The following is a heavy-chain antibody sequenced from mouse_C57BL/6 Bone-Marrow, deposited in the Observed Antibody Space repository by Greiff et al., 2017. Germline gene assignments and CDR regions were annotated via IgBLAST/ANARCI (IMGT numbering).Heavy chain of an antibody. CDR3: TTPYYYGSSYWFAY. CDR1: GFNIKDYY. J-gene: IGHJ3*01. D-gene: IGHD1-1*01. V-gene: IGHV14-1*01. Sequence: EVQLQQSGAELVRPGASVKLSCTASGFNIKDYYMHWVKQRPEQGLEWIGRIDPEDGDTEYAPKFQGKATMTADTSSNTAYLQLSSLTSEDTAVYYCTTPYYYGSSYWFAYWGQGTLVTVSA. CDR2: IDPEDGDT.